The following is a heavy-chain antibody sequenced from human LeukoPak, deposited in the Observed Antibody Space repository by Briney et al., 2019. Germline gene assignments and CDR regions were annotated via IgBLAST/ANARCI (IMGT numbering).Heavy chain of an antibody. J-gene: IGHJ4*02. Sequence: GGSLRLSCAASGFTFSSYAMSWVRQAPGKGLEWVSVISGSTYYADSVKGRFTISRDNSKNTLYLQMNSLRAEDTAVYYCARGTSSGGSCSNFDFWGQGTLVTVSS. CDR2: ISGST. CDR3: ARGTSSGGSCSNFDF. D-gene: IGHD2-15*01. CDR1: GFTFSSYA. V-gene: IGHV3-23*01.